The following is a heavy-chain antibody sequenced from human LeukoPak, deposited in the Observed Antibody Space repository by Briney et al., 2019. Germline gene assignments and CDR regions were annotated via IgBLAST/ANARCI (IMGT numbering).Heavy chain of an antibody. Sequence: SETLSLTSTVSGGSISSYYWSWIRQPPGKGLEWIGYIYYSGSTNYNASLKSRVTISLDTSKNQFSLKLRSVTAADTAVYYCARVRGWYFDLWGRGTLVTVSS. CDR1: GGSISSYY. D-gene: IGHD3-16*01. J-gene: IGHJ2*01. V-gene: IGHV4-59*01. CDR3: ARVRGWYFDL. CDR2: IYYSGST.